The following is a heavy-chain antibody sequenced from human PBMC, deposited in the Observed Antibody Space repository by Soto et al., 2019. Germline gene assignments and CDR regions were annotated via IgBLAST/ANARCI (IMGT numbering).Heavy chain of an antibody. Sequence: EVQVVESGGGLVKPGGSLRLSCATSGFSFSTYNMNWVRQALGKGLEWVSSINGRSNYKYYTDSVKGRFAISRDNPKNSLYLQMDSLRVEDTAVYYCVREDGLVGSNSAFDYWGQGTLVTVSS. CDR3: VREDGLVGSNSAFDY. J-gene: IGHJ4*02. V-gene: IGHV3-21*02. CDR1: GFSFSTYN. CDR2: INGRSNYK. D-gene: IGHD1-26*01.